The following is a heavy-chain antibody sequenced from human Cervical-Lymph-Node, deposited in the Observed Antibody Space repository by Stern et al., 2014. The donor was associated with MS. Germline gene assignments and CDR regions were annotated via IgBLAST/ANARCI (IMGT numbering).Heavy chain of an antibody. CDR3: ARGKGILLHYNMDI. CDR2: IIPIFGIA. V-gene: IGHV1-69*17. CDR1: GGTFSSYG. D-gene: IGHD3-22*01. Sequence: QMQLVQSGAEVKKPGSSVKVSCKASGGTFSSYGISWVRQAPGQGLEWMGGIIPIFGIANYAQKFQCRVTITADKSTSTAYMELSSLRSEDTAMYYCARGKGILLHYNMDIWGQGTTVTVSS. J-gene: IGHJ6*02.